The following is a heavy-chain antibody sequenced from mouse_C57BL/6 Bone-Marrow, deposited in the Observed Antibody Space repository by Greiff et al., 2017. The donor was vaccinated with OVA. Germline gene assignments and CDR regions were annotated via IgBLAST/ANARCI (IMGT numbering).Heavy chain of an antibody. CDR2: IYPSDSET. V-gene: IGHV1-61*01. CDR1: GYTFTSYW. J-gene: IGHJ2*01. Sequence: QVQLQQPGAVLVRPGSSVKLSCKASGYTFTSYWMDWVKQRPGQGLEWIGNIYPSDSETHYNQKFKDKATLTVDKSSSTAYMQLSSLTSEDSAVYYCARDGYYGLDYWGQGTTLTVSS. D-gene: IGHD2-3*01. CDR3: ARDGYYGLDY.